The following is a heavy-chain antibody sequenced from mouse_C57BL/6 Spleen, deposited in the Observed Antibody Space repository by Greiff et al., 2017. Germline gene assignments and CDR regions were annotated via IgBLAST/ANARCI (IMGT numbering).Heavy chain of an antibody. CDR1: GFTFSDYG. Sequence: EVHLVESGGGLVKPGGSLKLSCAASGFTFSDYGMHWVRQAPEKGLEWVAYISRGSSTIYYADTVKGRFTISRDNAKNTLFLQMTSLRSEDTAMYYCARLYSNPYYAMDYWGQGTSVTVSS. CDR2: ISRGSSTI. V-gene: IGHV5-17*01. CDR3: ARLYSNPYYAMDY. J-gene: IGHJ4*01. D-gene: IGHD2-5*01.